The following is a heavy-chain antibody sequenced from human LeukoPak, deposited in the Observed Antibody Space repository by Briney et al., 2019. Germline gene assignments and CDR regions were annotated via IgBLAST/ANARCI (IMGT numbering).Heavy chain of an antibody. V-gene: IGHV3-23*01. CDR3: AKDDSLWFGELLYGTARIDY. CDR2: ISGSGGST. J-gene: IGHJ4*02. D-gene: IGHD3-10*01. Sequence: SAISGSGGSTYYADSVKGRFTISRDNSKNTLYLQMNSLRAEDTAVYYCAKDDSLWFGELLYGTARIDYWGQGTLVTVSS.